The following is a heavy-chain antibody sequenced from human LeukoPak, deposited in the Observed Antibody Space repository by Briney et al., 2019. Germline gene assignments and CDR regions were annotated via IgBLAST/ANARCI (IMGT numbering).Heavy chain of an antibody. J-gene: IGHJ5*02. V-gene: IGHV3-30-3*01. CDR3: ASVRGPLYCGGDCYLTT. D-gene: IGHD2-21*02. Sequence: PGGSLRLSCAASGFTFSNYAMHWVRQAPGKGLEWVAVMSYDEIHKYYADFVKGRFTISRDNSKNTLYLQMNSLRAEDTAVYCCASVRGPLYCGGDCYLTTWGQGTLVTVSS. CDR1: GFTFSNYA. CDR2: MSYDEIHK.